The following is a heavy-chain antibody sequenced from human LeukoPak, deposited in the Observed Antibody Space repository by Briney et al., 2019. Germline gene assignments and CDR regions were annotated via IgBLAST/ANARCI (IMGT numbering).Heavy chain of an antibody. D-gene: IGHD3-3*01. V-gene: IGHV4-34*01. CDR2: INHSGST. CDR1: GGSFSGYY. CDR3: ARGYDFWSGPFYYYYYMDV. J-gene: IGHJ6*03. Sequence: PSETLSLTCAVYGGSFSGYYWSWIRQPPGKGLEWIGEINHSGSTNYNPSLKSRVTISVDTSKNQFSLKLSSVTAADTAVYYCARGYDFWSGPFYYYYYMDVWGKGTTVTVSS.